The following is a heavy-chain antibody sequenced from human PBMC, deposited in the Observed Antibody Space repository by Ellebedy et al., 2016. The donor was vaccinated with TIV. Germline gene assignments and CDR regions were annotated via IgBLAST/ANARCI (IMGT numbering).Heavy chain of an antibody. CDR1: GFTFSTSW. Sequence: GESLKISCAASGFTFSTSWMHWVRRPPGKGLVWVSRINSDGTSIDYADSVKGRFTISRDNAKNTLYLQMNSLRAEDTGIFYCARHYYDSSGYSPYYWGQGTLVTVSS. J-gene: IGHJ4*02. CDR2: INSDGTSI. D-gene: IGHD3-22*01. V-gene: IGHV3-74*01. CDR3: ARHYYDSSGYSPYY.